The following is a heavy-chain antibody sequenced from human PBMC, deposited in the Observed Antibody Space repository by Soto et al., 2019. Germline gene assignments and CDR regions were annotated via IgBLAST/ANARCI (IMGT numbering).Heavy chain of an antibody. D-gene: IGHD4-17*01. CDR2: IYYSGST. J-gene: IGHJ4*02. Sequence: PSETLSLTCTVSGGSISSSSYYWGWIRQPPGKGLEWIGSIYYSGSTYYNPSLKSRVTISVDTSKNQFSLKLSSVTAADTAVYYCARHSPMTTVTNFDYWGQGTLVTVSS. V-gene: IGHV4-39*01. CDR3: ARHSPMTTVTNFDY. CDR1: GGSISSSSYY.